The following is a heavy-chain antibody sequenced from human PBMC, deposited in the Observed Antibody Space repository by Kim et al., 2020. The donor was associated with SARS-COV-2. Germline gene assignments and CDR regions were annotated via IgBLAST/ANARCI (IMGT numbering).Heavy chain of an antibody. D-gene: IGHD5-12*01. V-gene: IGHV1-69*13. CDR2: IIPIFGTA. Sequence: SVKVSCKASGGTFSSYAISWVRQAPGQGLEWMGGIIPIFGTANYAQKFQGRVTITADESTSTAYMELSSLRSEDTTVYYCARDRFGGYSGYDFGYWGQGPLVTV. J-gene: IGHJ4*02. CDR1: GGTFSSYA. CDR3: ARDRFGGYSGYDFGY.